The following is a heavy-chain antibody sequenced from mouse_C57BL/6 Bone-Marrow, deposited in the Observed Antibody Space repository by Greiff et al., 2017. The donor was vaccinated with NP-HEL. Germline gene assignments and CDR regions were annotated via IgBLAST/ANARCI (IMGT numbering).Heavy chain of an antibody. Sequence: VQLQQSGPELVKPGASVKISCKASGYTFTDYYMNWVKQSHGKSLEWIGDINPNNGGTSYNQKFKGKATLTVDKSSSTAYMELRSLTSEDSAIYYCAKITTVELGFDYWGQGTTLTVSS. V-gene: IGHV1-26*01. CDR2: INPNNGGT. CDR3: AKITTVELGFDY. CDR1: GYTFTDYY. J-gene: IGHJ2*01. D-gene: IGHD1-1*01.